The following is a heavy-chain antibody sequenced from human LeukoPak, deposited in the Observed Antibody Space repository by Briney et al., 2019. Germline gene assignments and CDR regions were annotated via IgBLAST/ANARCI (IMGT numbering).Heavy chain of an antibody. CDR1: GFTFSSYS. V-gene: IGHV3-48*01. CDR2: ISSSSTI. D-gene: IGHD2-2*01. Sequence: PGGSLRLSCAASGFTFSSYSINWIRQAPGKGLEWVSYISSSSTIYYSDSVKGRFTISRDNAKNSLYLQTNSLRAEDTAVYYCARCSTSCYALDYWGQGTLVTVSS. CDR3: ARCSTSCYALDY. J-gene: IGHJ4*02.